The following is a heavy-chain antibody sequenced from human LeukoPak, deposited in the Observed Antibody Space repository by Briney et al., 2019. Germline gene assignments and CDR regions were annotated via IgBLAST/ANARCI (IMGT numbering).Heavy chain of an antibody. CDR3: ASKILGYYYGSHLPDYYGMDV. D-gene: IGHD3-10*01. V-gene: IGHV1-2*02. CDR2: INPNSGGT. Sequence: ASVKVSCKASGYTFTGYYMQWVRQAPGQGLEWMGWINPNSGGTNYAQKFQGRVTITADESTSTAYMELSSLRSEDTAVYYCASKILGYYYGSHLPDYYGMDVWGQGTTVTVSS. J-gene: IGHJ6*02. CDR1: GYTFTGYY.